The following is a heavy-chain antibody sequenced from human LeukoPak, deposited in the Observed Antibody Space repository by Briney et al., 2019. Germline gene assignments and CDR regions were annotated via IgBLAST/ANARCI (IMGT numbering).Heavy chain of an antibody. CDR2: ISGSGGTT. CDR1: GFTLSSYA. Sequence: PGGSLRLSCAASGFTLSSYAMGWVSQAQGKGLEWVSTISGSGGTTYYADSVKGRFTISRDNSKNTLYLQMNSLRAEDTAVYYCGKKVADPWGQGTLVTVSS. CDR3: GKKVADP. J-gene: IGHJ5*02. V-gene: IGHV3-23*01.